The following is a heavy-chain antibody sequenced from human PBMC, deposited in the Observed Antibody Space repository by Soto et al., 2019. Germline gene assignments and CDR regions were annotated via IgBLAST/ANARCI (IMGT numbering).Heavy chain of an antibody. Sequence: ASVKVSCKASGYTFTSYGISWVRQAPGQGLEWMGWISAYNGDTNYAQKLQGRVTMTTDTSTSTAYMGLRSLRSDDTAVYYCARDPLGYSGYGSDAFDIWGQGTMVTVSS. V-gene: IGHV1-18*01. CDR2: ISAYNGDT. CDR3: ARDPLGYSGYGSDAFDI. CDR1: GYTFTSYG. D-gene: IGHD5-12*01. J-gene: IGHJ3*02.